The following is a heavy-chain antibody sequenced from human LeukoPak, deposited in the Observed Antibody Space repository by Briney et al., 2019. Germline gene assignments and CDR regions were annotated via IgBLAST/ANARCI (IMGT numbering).Heavy chain of an antibody. CDR3: ARGPSYYGKTWFDP. D-gene: IGHD3-16*01. J-gene: IGHJ5*02. CDR2: MNPNSGNT. V-gene: IGHV1-8*01. CDR1: GYTFTSYD. Sequence: ASVKVSCKASGYTFTSYDINWVRQATGQGLEWMGWMNPNSGNTGYAQKFQGRVTMTRNTSISTAYMELSSLRSEDTAVYYCARGPSYYGKTWFDPWGQGTLVTVSS.